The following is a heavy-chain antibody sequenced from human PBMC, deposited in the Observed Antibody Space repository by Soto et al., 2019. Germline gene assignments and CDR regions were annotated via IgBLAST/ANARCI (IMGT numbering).Heavy chain of an antibody. CDR2: IKQDGSEK. J-gene: IGHJ6*02. CDR1: GFTFSTYW. CDR3: ATSPHRDSARVYV. Sequence: SGGSLRLSCAASGFTFSTYWMSWVRQAPGKGLEWVANIKQDGSEKYYVDSVRGRLTVSRDNAKSSLYLQMNSLRVEDTAVYYCATSPHRDSARVYVWGQGTTVTVSS. V-gene: IGHV3-7*01.